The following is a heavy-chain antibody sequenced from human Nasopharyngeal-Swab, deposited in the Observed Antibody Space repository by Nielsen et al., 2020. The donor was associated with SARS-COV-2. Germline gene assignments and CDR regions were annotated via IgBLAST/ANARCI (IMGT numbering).Heavy chain of an antibody. CDR1: GGSISSGGYY. J-gene: IGHJ4*02. D-gene: IGHD6-13*01. Sequence: SETLSLTCTVSGGSISSGGYYWSWIRQHPGKGLEWIGYIYYSGSTYYNPSLKSRVTISVDTSKNQFSLKLSSVTAADTAAYYCASLPRIAAAGTGNDYWGQGTLVTVSS. V-gene: IGHV4-31*03. CDR3: ASLPRIAAAGTGNDY. CDR2: IYYSGST.